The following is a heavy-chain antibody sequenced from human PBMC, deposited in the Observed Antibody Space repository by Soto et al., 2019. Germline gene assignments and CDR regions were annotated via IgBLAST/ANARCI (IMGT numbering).Heavy chain of an antibody. Sequence: GGSLRLSCAASGFTFSSNAMHWVRQAPGKGLEWVAVISYDGSNKYYADSVKGRFTISRDNSKNTLYLQMNSLRPEDTAVYYCAREKKGSVFFDYWGQGTLVTVSS. CDR2: ISYDGSNK. CDR3: AREKKGSVFFDY. CDR1: GFTFSSNA. J-gene: IGHJ4*02. V-gene: IGHV3-30-3*01. D-gene: IGHD2-15*01.